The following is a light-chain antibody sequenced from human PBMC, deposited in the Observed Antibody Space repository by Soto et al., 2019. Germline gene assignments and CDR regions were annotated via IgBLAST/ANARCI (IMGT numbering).Light chain of an antibody. CDR1: QSLGSDY. CDR3: QLYGPSRA. Sequence: ESVLTQSPCTLPLSLGERATLSCRASQSLGSDYLAWYQQKPGQAPRLLIYGVSSRATDIPDRFSGSGSGTDFTLTIRRLGQLDFAMSYCQLYGPSRAFGQGT. CDR2: GVS. V-gene: IGKV3-20*01. J-gene: IGKJ1*01.